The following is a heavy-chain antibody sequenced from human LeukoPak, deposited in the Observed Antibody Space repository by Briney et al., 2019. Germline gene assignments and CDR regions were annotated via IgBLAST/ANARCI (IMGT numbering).Heavy chain of an antibody. CDR2: ISGSGST. Sequence: PGGSLRLSCAASGFTFSSYAMSWVRQAPGKGLEWVSGISGSGSTYYADSVKGRFTISRDNSKNTLYLQMNSLRAEDTAVYYCAKDFSVVAARPDWFDPWGQGTLVTVSS. CDR3: AKDFSVVAARPDWFDP. CDR1: GFTFSSYA. J-gene: IGHJ5*02. D-gene: IGHD6-6*01. V-gene: IGHV3-23*01.